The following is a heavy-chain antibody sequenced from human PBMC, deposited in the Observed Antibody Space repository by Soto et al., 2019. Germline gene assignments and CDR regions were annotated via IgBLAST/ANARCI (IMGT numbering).Heavy chain of an antibody. CDR1: GFTFSGSA. D-gene: IGHD4-17*01. CDR3: TRRPYGDPTYYYYMDV. CDR2: IRSKANSYAT. Sequence: GGSLRLSCAASGFTFSGSAMHWVRQASGKGLEWVGRIRSKANSYATAYAASVKGRFTISRDDSKNTAYLQMNSLKTEDTAVYYCTRRPYGDPTYYYYMDVWGKGTTVTVSS. V-gene: IGHV3-73*01. J-gene: IGHJ6*03.